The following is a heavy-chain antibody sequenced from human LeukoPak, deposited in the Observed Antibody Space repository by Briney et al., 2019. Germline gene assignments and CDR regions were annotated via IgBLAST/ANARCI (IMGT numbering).Heavy chain of an antibody. CDR3: ARGLLLGTGNYYYYYMDV. J-gene: IGHJ6*03. D-gene: IGHD1-1*01. CDR1: GGTFSSYA. CDR2: IIPIVGIA. V-gene: IGHV1-69*04. Sequence: ASVKVSCKASGGTFSSYAIRCVRQAPGQGLEWMGRIIPIVGIANYAQKFQGRVTITADKSTSTAYMELSSLRSEDTAVYYCARGLLLGTGNYYYYYMDVWGKGTTVTVSS.